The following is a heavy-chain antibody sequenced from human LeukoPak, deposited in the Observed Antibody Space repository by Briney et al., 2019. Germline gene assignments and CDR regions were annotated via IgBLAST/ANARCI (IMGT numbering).Heavy chain of an antibody. CDR2: IYRSGST. V-gene: IGHV4-38-2*01. Sequence: PETLSHPCAVSGYPISSGYYWGWIRQPPGKRLEWIGSIYRSGSTSYNPSLESRVTLSVDISKNQFFLRLNSVTAADTAMYYCARGISTSGLGLWGQVSLVTVSS. CDR1: GYPISSGYY. D-gene: IGHD2-8*01. CDR3: ARGISTSGLGL. J-gene: IGHJ4*02.